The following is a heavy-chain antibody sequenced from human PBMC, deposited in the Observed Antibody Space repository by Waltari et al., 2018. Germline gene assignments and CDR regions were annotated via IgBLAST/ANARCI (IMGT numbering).Heavy chain of an antibody. J-gene: IGHJ4*02. CDR2: IYYSGCT. D-gene: IGHD1-7*01. CDR3: ASVRNYGTPY. CDR1: GGSISSSSYY. Sequence: QLQLQESGPGLVKPSETLSLTCTVSGGSISSSSYYWGWIRQPPGKGLEWIGSIYYSGCTYYNPYLKSRVTISVDTSKNQFSLKLGSVTAADMAVYYCASVRNYGTPYWGQGTLVTVSS. V-gene: IGHV4-39*01.